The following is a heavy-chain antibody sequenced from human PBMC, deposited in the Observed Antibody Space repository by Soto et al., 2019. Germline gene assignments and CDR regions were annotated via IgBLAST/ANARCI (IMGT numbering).Heavy chain of an antibody. V-gene: IGHV3-11*01. J-gene: IGHJ6*02. D-gene: IGHD4-17*01. CDR2: ISSSGSLI. CDR1: GFTFSDFY. Sequence: QVQLVESGGGLVKPGGSLRLSCAASGFTFSDFYMSWVRQAPGKGLEWISYISSSGSLIYYADSVKGRFTISRDNANNSLYLQMNSLRVEDTAVYYCVRDPPPDSETVYMYVWGQGNTVTVSS. CDR3: VRDPPPDSETVYMYV.